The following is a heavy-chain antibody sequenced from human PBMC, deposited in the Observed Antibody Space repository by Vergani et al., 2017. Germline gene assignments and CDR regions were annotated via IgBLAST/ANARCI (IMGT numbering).Heavy chain of an antibody. V-gene: IGHV4-31*03. D-gene: IGHD4-17*01. CDR2: IYYSGST. J-gene: IGHJ4*02. Sequence: QVQLQESGPGLVKPSQTLSLTCTVSGGSISSGGYYWSWIRQHPGKGLEWIGYIYYSGSTYYNPSLKSRVTISVDTSKNQFSLKLSSVTAADTAVYYCARDQRGDYGDYGNFDYWGQGTLVTVSS. CDR3: ARDQRGDYGDYGNFDY. CDR1: GGSISSGGYY.